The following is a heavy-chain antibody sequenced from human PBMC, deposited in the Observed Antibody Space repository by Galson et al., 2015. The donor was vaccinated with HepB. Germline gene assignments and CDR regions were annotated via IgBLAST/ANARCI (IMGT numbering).Heavy chain of an antibody. D-gene: IGHD2-2*03. J-gene: IGHJ4*02. V-gene: IGHV3-9*01. CDR3: ARDWSLGGYCSSTSCDDY. CDR1: GFKFDDYA. Sequence: SLRLSCAASGFKFDDYAIHWFRQAPGKGLEWVSGISWSGDSIGYAASVQGRFTISRDNAKSSLYLQMNSLRAEDTAVYYCARDWSLGGYCSSTSCDDYWGQGTLVTVSS. CDR2: ISWSGDSI.